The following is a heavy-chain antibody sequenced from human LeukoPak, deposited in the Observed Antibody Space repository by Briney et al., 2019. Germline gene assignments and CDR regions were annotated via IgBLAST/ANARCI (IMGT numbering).Heavy chain of an antibody. J-gene: IGHJ4*02. CDR3: ARGELLWFGELAFNYFDY. Sequence: GASVKVSCKASGYTFTSYAMNWVRQAPGQGLEWMGWINTNTGNPTYAQGFTGRFVFSLDTSVSTAYLQISSLKAEDTAVYYCARGELLWFGELAFNYFDYWGQGTLVTVSS. V-gene: IGHV7-4-1*02. CDR2: INTNTGNP. CDR1: GYTFTSYA. D-gene: IGHD3-10*01.